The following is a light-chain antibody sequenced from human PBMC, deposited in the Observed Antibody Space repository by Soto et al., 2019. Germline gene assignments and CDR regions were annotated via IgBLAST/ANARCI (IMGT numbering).Light chain of an antibody. CDR1: QDISNW. CDR2: AAS. J-gene: IGKJ3*01. CDR3: QLANSFPFT. V-gene: IGKV1-12*01. Sequence: DIQMTQSPSSVSASIGDRVTITCRASQDISNWLAWYQQKPGKAPKLLIFAASSLQSGVPSRFSGSESGTDFALTISSLQPEDFATYYCQLANSFPFTFGPGTKVDI.